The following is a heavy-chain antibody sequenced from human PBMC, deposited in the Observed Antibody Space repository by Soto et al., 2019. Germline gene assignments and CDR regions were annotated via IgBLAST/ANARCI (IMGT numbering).Heavy chain of an antibody. CDR1: GYTFNKYG. D-gene: IGHD2-2*02. Sequence: QVQLVQSGGEVKKPGASVKVSCKASGYTFNKYGITWVRQAPGQGLEWMGWISAYNGNTHYAQKVQDRVTMTTDTSTSTAYMELRSLRSDDTDGYYCARDGYISPLWLAYWGQGTLVPVSS. V-gene: IGHV1-18*01. J-gene: IGHJ4*02. CDR2: ISAYNGNT. CDR3: ARDGYISPLWLAY.